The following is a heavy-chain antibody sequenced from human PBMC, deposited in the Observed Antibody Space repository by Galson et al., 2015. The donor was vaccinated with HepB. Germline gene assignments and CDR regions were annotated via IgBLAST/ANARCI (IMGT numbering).Heavy chain of an antibody. J-gene: IGHJ3*01. CDR2: TYYRSKWYN. CDR3: ARDFYPGISVLGAFEL. D-gene: IGHD3-10*01. V-gene: IGHV6-1*01. Sequence: CAISGDSVSSNSAAWNWIRQSPWRGLEWLGRTYYRSKWYNDYEVSVKSRITINPDTSKNQFSLQLNSVTPEDTAVYYCARDFYPGISVLGAFELWGQGTMVTVSS. CDR1: GDSVSSNSAA.